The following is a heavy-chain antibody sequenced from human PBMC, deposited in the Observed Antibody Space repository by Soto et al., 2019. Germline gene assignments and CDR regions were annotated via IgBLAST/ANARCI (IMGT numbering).Heavy chain of an antibody. V-gene: IGHV3-7*01. CDR2: IKQDGSEK. CDR3: ARGINSGWYYY. CDR1: GFTFSSYW. D-gene: IGHD6-19*01. J-gene: IGHJ4*02. Sequence: GGSLRLSCAASGFTFSSYWMSWVRQAPGKGLEWVANIKQDGSEKYYVDSVKGRFTISRDNAKNSLYLQMNSLRAEDTAVYDCARGINSGWYYYWGQGTLVTVSS.